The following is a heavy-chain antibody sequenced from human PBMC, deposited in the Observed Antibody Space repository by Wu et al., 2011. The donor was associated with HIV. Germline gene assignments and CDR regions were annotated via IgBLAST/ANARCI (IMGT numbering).Heavy chain of an antibody. V-gene: IGHV1-18*01. CDR2: IIPLFDMS. CDR3: ARDESGSSSFYGMDV. D-gene: IGHD1-26*01. Sequence: GLEWMGRIIPLFDMSDYAQRLQSRVTMTTDTPANTAYMELRSLRSDDTAVYYCARDESGSSSFYGMDVWGQGTTVTVSS. J-gene: IGHJ6*02.